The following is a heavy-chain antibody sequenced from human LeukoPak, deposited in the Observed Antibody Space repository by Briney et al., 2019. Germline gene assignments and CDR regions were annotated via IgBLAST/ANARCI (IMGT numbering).Heavy chain of an antibody. CDR2: INQSGST. V-gene: IGHV4-34*01. J-gene: IGHJ4*02. CDR1: GGSFSGYY. D-gene: IGHD3-3*02. CDR3: ARGRAFFD. Sequence: SETLSLTCAVYGGSFSGYYWNWICQPPGKGLEWIGEINQSGSTNYNPSLKSRVTISFDTSKNQFSLKLSSVTAADTAAYYCARGRAFFDWGQGTLVTVSS.